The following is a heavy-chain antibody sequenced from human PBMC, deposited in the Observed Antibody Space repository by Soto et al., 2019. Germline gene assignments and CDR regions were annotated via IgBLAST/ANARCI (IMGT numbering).Heavy chain of an antibody. Sequence: EVQLVESGGGLVQPGGSLRLSCAASGFTFSSYTMNWVRQAPGKGLEWVSCISTSGNTIYYADSVKGRLTISRDNANNSLYLQMNSLRDEDTSVYYCARGYSSGVDYWGRGTLVTVSS. CDR1: GFTFSSYT. CDR3: ARGYSSGVDY. J-gene: IGHJ4*02. D-gene: IGHD5-18*01. CDR2: ISTSGNTI. V-gene: IGHV3-48*02.